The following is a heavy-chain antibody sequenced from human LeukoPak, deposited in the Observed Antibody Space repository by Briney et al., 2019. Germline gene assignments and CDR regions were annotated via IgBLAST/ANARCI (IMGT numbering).Heavy chain of an antibody. CDR1: GGSISGYY. Sequence: SETLSLTCTVSGGSISGYYWSWIRQPPGKGLEWIGYIYYSGSTNYNPSLKSRVTISEDTSKNQFSLKLSSVTAADTAVYYCARVKGGGWYYFDYWGQGTLVTVSS. V-gene: IGHV4-59*01. CDR2: IYYSGST. CDR3: ARVKGGGWYYFDY. D-gene: IGHD6-19*01. J-gene: IGHJ4*02.